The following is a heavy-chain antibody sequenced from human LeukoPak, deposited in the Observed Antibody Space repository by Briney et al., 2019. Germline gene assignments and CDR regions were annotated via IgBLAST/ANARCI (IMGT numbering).Heavy chain of an antibody. CDR3: TRMTTGHVY. Sequence: DPSETLSLTCAVSGGPFNVYYWSCVRQTPGKGLEWIGEINHSGYTNDSPSLKSRVTLSIDTSRKQFSLTLMCVTVADSGIYYCTRMTTGHVYWVQGTLVTVSS. CDR2: INHSGYT. J-gene: IGHJ4*02. D-gene: IGHD1-14*01. V-gene: IGHV4-34*01. CDR1: GGPFNVYY.